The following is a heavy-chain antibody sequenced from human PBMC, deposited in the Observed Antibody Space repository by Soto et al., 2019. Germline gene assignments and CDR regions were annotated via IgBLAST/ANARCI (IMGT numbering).Heavy chain of an antibody. D-gene: IGHD6-19*01. V-gene: IGHV3-33*01. Sequence: QVQLVESGGGVVQPGRSLRLSCAASAFNFSSYVMHWVRQAPGKGLEWVAVIWYDGGNKYYANSVKGRFTISRDNSKNTLYLQMNSLRDEDTAVYYCARDGQWLPRDGLRSSYYFDYWGQGTLVTVSS. CDR1: AFNFSSYV. J-gene: IGHJ4*02. CDR2: IWYDGGNK. CDR3: ARDGQWLPRDGLRSSYYFDY.